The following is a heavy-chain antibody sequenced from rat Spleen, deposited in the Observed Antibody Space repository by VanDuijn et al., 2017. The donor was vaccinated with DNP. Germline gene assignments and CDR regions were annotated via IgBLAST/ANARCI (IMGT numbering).Heavy chain of an antibody. J-gene: IGHJ4*01. CDR3: ASYILRAMDA. D-gene: IGHD4-1*01. Sequence: EVQLVESGGGLVQPGGSMKLSCVASGFTFSRYPMAWVRQAPTKGLEWVATISTSGGSTFYRDSVKGRFTISRDNAKSTLYLQMNSLRSEDTATYYCASYILRAMDAWGQGTSVTVSS. CDR1: GFTFSRYP. V-gene: IGHV5-46*01. CDR2: ISTSGGST.